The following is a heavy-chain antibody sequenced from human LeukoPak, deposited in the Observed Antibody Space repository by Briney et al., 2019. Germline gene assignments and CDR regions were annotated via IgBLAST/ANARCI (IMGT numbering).Heavy chain of an antibody. CDR3: ASGKVKSFGRSTMDV. CDR1: GGSFSGYY. CDR2: INHSGST. J-gene: IGHJ6*03. V-gene: IGHV4-34*01. D-gene: IGHD3-3*01. Sequence: SETLSLTCAVYGGSFSGYYWSWVRQPPGKGLEWIGEINHSGSTNYNPSLKSRVTISVDTSKNQFSLKLSSVTAADTAVYYCASGKVKSFGRSTMDVWGKGTTVTVSS.